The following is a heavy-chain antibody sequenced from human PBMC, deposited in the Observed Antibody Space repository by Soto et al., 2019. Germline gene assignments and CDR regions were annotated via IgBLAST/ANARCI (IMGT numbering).Heavy chain of an antibody. Sequence: LRLSCAASGFTFSGSAMHWVRQASGKGLEWVGRIRSKTNSYATAYAASVKGRFTISRDDSKNTAYLQMNSLKTEDTAVYYCTASGSDAFVEYWGQGTLVTVSS. D-gene: IGHD5-12*01. CDR3: TASGSDAFVEY. V-gene: IGHV3-73*01. CDR1: GFTFSGSA. J-gene: IGHJ4*02. CDR2: IRSKTNSYAT.